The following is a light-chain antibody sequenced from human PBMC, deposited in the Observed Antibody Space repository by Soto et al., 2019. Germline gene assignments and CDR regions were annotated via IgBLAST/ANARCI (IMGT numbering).Light chain of an antibody. V-gene: IGKV1-5*03. Sequence: DIQMTQSPSTLSASVRDRVTITCRASQSISNSLAWYQQRPGKAPKLLIYKASSLETGVPSRFSGSGSGTEFTLTISSLEPEDSAVYYCQQRDSWWTFGQGTKVEI. J-gene: IGKJ1*01. CDR1: QSISNS. CDR2: KAS. CDR3: QQRDSWWT.